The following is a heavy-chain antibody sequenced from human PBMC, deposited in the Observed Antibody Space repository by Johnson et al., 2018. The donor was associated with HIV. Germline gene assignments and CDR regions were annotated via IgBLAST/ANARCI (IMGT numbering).Heavy chain of an antibody. CDR2: IGYDGNDK. Sequence: QVQLVESGGDVVQPGRSLRLSCAASGFTFRSYAMHWVRQAPGKGLEWVAAIGYDGNDKDYADSVKGRFTISRDNYRNTLYLHLNSLRAVDTAGYYCARVRIGRENAFDIWGQGTMVTVSS. J-gene: IGHJ3*02. CDR1: GFTFRSYA. V-gene: IGHV3-30*04. CDR3: ARVRIGRENAFDI. D-gene: IGHD1-26*01.